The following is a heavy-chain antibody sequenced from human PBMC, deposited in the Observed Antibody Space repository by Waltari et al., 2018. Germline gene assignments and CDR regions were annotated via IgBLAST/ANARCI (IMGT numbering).Heavy chain of an antibody. J-gene: IGHJ3*02. Sequence: QVQLVQSGAEVKKPGSSVKVSCKASGGTFSSYAIRWVRQAPGQGLEWMGGIIPIFGTANYAQKFQGRVTITADESTSTAYMELSSLRSEDTAVYYCARDLYYYDPSVREGAFDIWGQGTMVTVSS. CDR2: IIPIFGTA. V-gene: IGHV1-69*01. CDR3: ARDLYYYDPSVREGAFDI. CDR1: GGTFSSYA. D-gene: IGHD3-22*01.